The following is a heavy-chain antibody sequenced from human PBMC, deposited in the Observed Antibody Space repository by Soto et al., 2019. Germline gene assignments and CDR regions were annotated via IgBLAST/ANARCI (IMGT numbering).Heavy chain of an antibody. CDR3: ARVDSIAAAGGAYYYYYGMDV. Sequence: ASVKVSCKASGYTFTSYGISWVRQAPGQGLEWMGWISAYNGNTNYAQKLQGRVTMTTDTSTSTAYMELRSLRSDDTAVYYCARVDSIAAAGGAYYYYYGMDVWGQGTTVTVSS. J-gene: IGHJ6*02. D-gene: IGHD6-13*01. CDR1: GYTFTSYG. CDR2: ISAYNGNT. V-gene: IGHV1-18*01.